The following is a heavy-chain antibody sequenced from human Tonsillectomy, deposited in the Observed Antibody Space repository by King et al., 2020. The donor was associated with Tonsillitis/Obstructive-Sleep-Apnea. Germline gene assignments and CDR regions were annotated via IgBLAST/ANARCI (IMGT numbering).Heavy chain of an antibody. Sequence: EVQLVESGGGLVQPGGSLKLSCAASGFTFSGSAMHWVRQASGKGLEWVGRIRSKANSYATAYAASVKGRFTISRDDSKNTAYLQMNSLKTEDTAVYYCTRHGPLYYYYMYVWGKGTTVTVSS. V-gene: IGHV3-73*01. CDR3: TRHGPLYYYYMYV. CDR1: GFTFSGSA. J-gene: IGHJ6*03. CDR2: IRSKANSYAT.